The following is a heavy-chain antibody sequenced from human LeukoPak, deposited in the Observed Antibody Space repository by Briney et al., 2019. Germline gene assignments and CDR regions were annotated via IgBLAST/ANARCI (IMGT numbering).Heavy chain of an antibody. V-gene: IGHV3-23*01. Sequence: PGGSLRLSCAASGFTFSSYAMSWVRQAPGKGLEGVLAISGSGGSTYYADSVKGRFTISRDNSKNTLYLQMNSLRAEDTAVYYCAKDSPQTSSQIYYFDYWGQGTLVTVSS. CDR3: AKDSPQTSSQIYYFDY. J-gene: IGHJ4*02. D-gene: IGHD6-13*01. CDR2: ISGSGGST. CDR1: GFTFSSYA.